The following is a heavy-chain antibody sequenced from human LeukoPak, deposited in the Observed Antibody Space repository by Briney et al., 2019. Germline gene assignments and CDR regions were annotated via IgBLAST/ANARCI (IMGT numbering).Heavy chain of an antibody. V-gene: IGHV4-34*01. CDR3: ARHAAAADYYYYMDV. J-gene: IGHJ6*03. CDR1: GFTFSGYY. Sequence: PGGSLRLSCAASGFTFSGYYWSWIRQPPGKGLEWIGEINHSGSTNYNPSLKSRVTISEDTSKNQFSLKLSSVTAADTAVYYCARHAAAADYYYYMDVWGKGTTVTVSS. CDR2: INHSGST. D-gene: IGHD6-13*01.